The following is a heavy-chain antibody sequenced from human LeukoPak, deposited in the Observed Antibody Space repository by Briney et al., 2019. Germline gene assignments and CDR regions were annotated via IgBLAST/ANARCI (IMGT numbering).Heavy chain of an antibody. CDR2: IIPILGIA. J-gene: IGHJ4*02. CDR1: GGTFSSYA. V-gene: IGHV1-69*04. Sequence: SVKVSCKASGGTFSSYAISWVRQAPGQGLEWMGRIIPILGIANYAQKFQGRVTITADKSTSTAYMELSSLRSEDTAVYYCAREGGYVDTAISFDYWGQGTLVTVSS. CDR3: AREGGYVDTAISFDY. D-gene: IGHD5-18*01.